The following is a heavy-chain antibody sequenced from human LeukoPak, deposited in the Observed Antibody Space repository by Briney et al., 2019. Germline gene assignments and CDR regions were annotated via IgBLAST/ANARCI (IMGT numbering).Heavy chain of an antibody. CDR2: IRSKANSYAT. CDR3: TRSETTVLRIGYYYYGMDV. CDR1: GFTFSGST. V-gene: IGHV3-73*01. D-gene: IGHD4-23*01. J-gene: IGHJ6*02. Sequence: PGGSLRLSCAASGFTFSGSTMHWVRQTSGKGLEWVGRIRSKANSYATAYAASVKGIFTISRDDLKKTAYLQMNSLKTEDTAVYYCTRSETTVLRIGYYYYGMDVWGQGTTVTVSS.